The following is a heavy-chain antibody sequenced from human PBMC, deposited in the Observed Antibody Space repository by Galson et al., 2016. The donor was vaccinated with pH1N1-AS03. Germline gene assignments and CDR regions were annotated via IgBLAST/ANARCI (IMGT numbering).Heavy chain of an antibody. V-gene: IGHV4-4*02. CDR3: ARVQGGCSRTSCYQDP. J-gene: IGHJ5*02. CDR1: GGSMTSPDW. D-gene: IGHD2-2*01. Sequence: SETLSLTCAVSGGSMTSPDWWTWVRQPPGKGLEWIGEVHYSGTTSYNPSLNSRVTMSIDKSKNQFSLKVNSVTAADTAIYYCARVQGGCSRTSCYQDPWGQGTLVTVSS. CDR2: VHYSGTT.